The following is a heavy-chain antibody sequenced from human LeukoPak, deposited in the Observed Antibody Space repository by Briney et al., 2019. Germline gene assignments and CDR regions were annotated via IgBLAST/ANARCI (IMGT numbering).Heavy chain of an antibody. D-gene: IGHD2/OR15-2a*01. CDR1: RYIFSGYY. Sequence: ASVKVSCKASRYIFSGYYMHWVRQAPGQGLEWLGWLNPNSGDTDFAQSFQGRVTMTRDTSISTAYMELIRLTSDDTAVYYGYRGRPLGTSTDFLHDDWGQGTLVTVSS. CDR2: LNPNSGDT. V-gene: IGHV1-2*02. J-gene: IGHJ4*02. CDR3: YRGRPLGTSTDFLHDD.